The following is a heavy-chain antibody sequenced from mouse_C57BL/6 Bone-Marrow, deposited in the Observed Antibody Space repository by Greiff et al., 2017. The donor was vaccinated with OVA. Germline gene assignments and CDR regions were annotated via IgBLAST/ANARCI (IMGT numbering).Heavy chain of an antibody. J-gene: IGHJ4*01. CDR1: GFSFNTYA. D-gene: IGHD2-12*01. CDR2: IRSKSNNYAT. Sequence: EVKLMESGGGLVQPKGSLKLSCAASGFSFNTYAMNWVRQAPGKGLEWVARIRSKSNNYATYYADSVKDRFTISRDDSESMLYLQMNNLKTEDTAMYYCVGYSLYAMDYWGQGTSVTVSS. CDR3: VGYSLYAMDY. V-gene: IGHV10-1*01.